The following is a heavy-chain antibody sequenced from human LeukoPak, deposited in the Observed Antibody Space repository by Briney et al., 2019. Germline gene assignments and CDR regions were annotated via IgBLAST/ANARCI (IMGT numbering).Heavy chain of an antibody. V-gene: IGHV1-46*01. CDR1: GYTFTNYY. J-gene: IGHJ4*02. Sequence: ASAKVSCKASGYTFTNYYMQWVRQAPGQGLEGMGIINPRGGSTNYAQKFQGRVTMTRDTSTSTVYMELISLRSEDTAVYYCARDDYYDSSSYFDYWGQGTLVTVSS. D-gene: IGHD3-22*01. CDR2: INPRGGST. CDR3: ARDDYYDSSSYFDY.